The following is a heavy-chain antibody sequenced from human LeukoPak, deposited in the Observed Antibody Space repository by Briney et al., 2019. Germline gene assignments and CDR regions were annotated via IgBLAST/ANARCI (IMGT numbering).Heavy chain of an antibody. Sequence: GGSLRLSCAASGSTFSDYYMSWIRQAPGKGLEWVSYISSSGSTIYYADSVKGRFTISRGNAKNSLYPQMNSLRAEDTAVYYCAGSSGYSYGYIDYWGQGTLVTVSS. CDR1: GSTFSDYY. CDR2: ISSSGSTI. CDR3: AGSSGYSYGYIDY. D-gene: IGHD5-18*01. J-gene: IGHJ4*02. V-gene: IGHV3-11*04.